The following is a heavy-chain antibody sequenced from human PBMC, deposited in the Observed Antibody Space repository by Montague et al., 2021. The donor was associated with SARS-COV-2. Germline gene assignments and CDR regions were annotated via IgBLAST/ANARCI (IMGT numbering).Heavy chain of an antibody. D-gene: IGHD2-21*01. J-gene: IGHJ6*02. Sequence: SLRLSCAASGFIFSSYEMNWVRQAPGKGLEWISYISSSGGGSTKHYTDSVKGRFTISRDNAKNSLYLQMNGLRVEDTAIYYCARDRDWDDWCGMDVWGQGTTVTVSS. CDR2: ISSSGGGSTK. CDR3: ARDRDWDDWCGMDV. V-gene: IGHV3-48*03. CDR1: GFIFSSYE.